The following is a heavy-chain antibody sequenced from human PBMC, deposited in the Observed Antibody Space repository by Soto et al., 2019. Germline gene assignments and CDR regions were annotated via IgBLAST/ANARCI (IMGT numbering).Heavy chain of an antibody. V-gene: IGHV3-33*01. D-gene: IGHD1-20*01. CDR2: IWYDGSNK. CDR3: ARDRVTGTLSWFDP. CDR1: GFTFSSYG. J-gene: IGHJ5*02. Sequence: PGGSLRLSCAASGFTFSSYGMHWVRQAPGKGLEWVAVIWYDGSNKYYADSVKGRFTISRDNSKNTLYLQMNSLRAEDTAVYYCARDRVTGTLSWFDPWGQGTLVTVSS.